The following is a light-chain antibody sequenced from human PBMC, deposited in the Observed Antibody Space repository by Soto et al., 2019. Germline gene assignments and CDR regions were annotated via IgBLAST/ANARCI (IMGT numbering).Light chain of an antibody. V-gene: IGKV1-39*01. J-gene: IGKJ1*01. CDR1: QGISTY. CDR2: AAS. CDR3: QQGFTTPWT. Sequence: DIQMTQSPPSLSASVGDRLTITCRASQGISTYLNWYRQKPGKAPELLIYAASSLQSGVPSRFSGSGSATDFTLTIGSLQPDDSATYYCQQGFTTPWTFGQGTKVEIK.